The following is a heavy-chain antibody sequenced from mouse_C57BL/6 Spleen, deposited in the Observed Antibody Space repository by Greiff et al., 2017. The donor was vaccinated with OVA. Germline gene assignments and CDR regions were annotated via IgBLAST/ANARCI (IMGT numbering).Heavy chain of an antibody. CDR3: AIYDYDGYYFDY. CDR1: GYSITSGYY. V-gene: IGHV3-6*01. Sequence: EVKLVESGPGLVKPSQSLSLTCSVTGYSITSGYYWNWIRQFPGNKLEWMGYISYDGSNNYNPSLKNRISITRDTSKNQFFLKLNSVTTEDTATYYCAIYDYDGYYFDYWGQGTTLTVSS. J-gene: IGHJ2*01. D-gene: IGHD2-4*01. CDR2: ISYDGSN.